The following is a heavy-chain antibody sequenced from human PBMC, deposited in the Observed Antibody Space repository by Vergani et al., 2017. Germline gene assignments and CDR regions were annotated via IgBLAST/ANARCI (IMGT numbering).Heavy chain of an antibody. CDR1: GFTFSSHA. CDR2: ISYDGSNE. V-gene: IGHV3-30-3*01. Sequence: QVQLVESGGGVVQPGRSLRLSCAASGFTFSSHAMHWVRQAPGKGLEWVAVISYDGSNEYYADSVKGRFTISRDNSKNTLYLQMNSLRAEDTAVYYCASGYYYMDVWGKGTTVTVSS. CDR3: ASGYYYMDV. J-gene: IGHJ6*03.